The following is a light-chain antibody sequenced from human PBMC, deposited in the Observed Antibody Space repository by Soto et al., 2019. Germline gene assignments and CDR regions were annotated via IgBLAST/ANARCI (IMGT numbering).Light chain of an antibody. J-gene: IGKJ4*01. Sequence: EIVMTQSPATLSVSPGERATLSCRASQSVSSSYLAWYQQKPGQAPRLLIYGASNRATGIPARFSGTGSGTDFTLTISSLEPEDFAVYYCQQRYNWPLTFGGGTKVDIK. CDR1: QSVSSSY. V-gene: IGKV3D-20*02. CDR3: QQRYNWPLT. CDR2: GAS.